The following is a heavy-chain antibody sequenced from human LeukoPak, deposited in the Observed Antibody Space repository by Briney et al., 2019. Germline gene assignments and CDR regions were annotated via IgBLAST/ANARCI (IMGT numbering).Heavy chain of an antibody. Sequence: SETLSLTCTVSGGSISSSSYYWGWIRQPPGKGLEWIGSIYYSGSTYYNPSLKSRVTISVDTSKHQFALKLSSVTAADTAVYYCARYCSSTSCYSRFDPWGQGTLVTVSS. D-gene: IGHD2-2*01. CDR2: IYYSGST. CDR1: GGSISSSSYY. J-gene: IGHJ5*02. CDR3: ARYCSSTSCYSRFDP. V-gene: IGHV4-39*06.